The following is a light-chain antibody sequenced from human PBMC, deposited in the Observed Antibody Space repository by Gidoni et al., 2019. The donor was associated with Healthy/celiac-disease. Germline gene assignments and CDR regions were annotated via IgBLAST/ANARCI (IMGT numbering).Light chain of an antibody. J-gene: IGLJ2*01. CDR1: SSDVGGYNY. Sequence: QSALTQPASVSWYPGQSITISCTGTSSDVGGYNYVSWYQQQPGKAPKLMIYEVSNRPSGVSNRFSGSKSGNTASLTISGLQAEDEADYYCSSYTSSSTQFGGGTKLTVL. CDR3: SSYTSSSTQ. V-gene: IGLV2-14*01. CDR2: EVS.